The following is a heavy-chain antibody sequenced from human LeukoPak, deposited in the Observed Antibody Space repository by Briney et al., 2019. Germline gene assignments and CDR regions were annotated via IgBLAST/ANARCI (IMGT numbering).Heavy chain of an antibody. Sequence: AGGSLRLSCAASGFTFSSYSMNWVRQAPGKGLEWVSSISSSSSYIHYADSVKGRFTISRDNAKNSLYLQMNSLRAEDTAVYYCARDGHTAMVRGWFDPWGQGTLVTVSS. J-gene: IGHJ5*02. D-gene: IGHD5-18*01. CDR1: GFTFSSYS. V-gene: IGHV3-21*01. CDR2: ISSSSSYI. CDR3: ARDGHTAMVRGWFDP.